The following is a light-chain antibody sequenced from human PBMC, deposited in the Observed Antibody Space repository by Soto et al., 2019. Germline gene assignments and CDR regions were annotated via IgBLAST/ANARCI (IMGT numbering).Light chain of an antibody. J-gene: IGKJ5*01. Sequence: EIVLTQSPVIVSLSPGERATLSCRASQTVDNFLAWYQLKPGKAPRLLIYDATKRASGIPVRFTGSGSGTDFILTISNIEAEDVAIYYCQQRKKRPPITFGQGTRLDIK. CDR1: QTVDNF. CDR3: QQRKKRPPIT. V-gene: IGKV3-11*01. CDR2: DAT.